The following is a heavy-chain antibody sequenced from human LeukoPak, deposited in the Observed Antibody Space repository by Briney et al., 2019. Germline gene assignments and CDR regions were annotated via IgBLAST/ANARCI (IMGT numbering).Heavy chain of an antibody. V-gene: IGHV3-23*01. D-gene: IGHD2-21*02. CDR3: AKGARILVVTTIDY. CDR1: GFTFTSYS. Sequence: GGSLRLSCAASGFTFTSYSMNWVRQAPGKGLEWVSTISGGGGSTYYADSVKGRFTISRDNSKNTLYLQVNSLRAEDTAVYHCAKGARILVVTTIDYWGQGTLVTVSS. CDR2: ISGGGGST. J-gene: IGHJ4*02.